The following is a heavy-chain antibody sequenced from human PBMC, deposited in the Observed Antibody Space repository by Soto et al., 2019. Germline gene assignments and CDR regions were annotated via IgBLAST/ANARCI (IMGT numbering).Heavy chain of an antibody. CDR2: ISYDGSNK. D-gene: IGHD3-9*01. CDR1: GFTFSTYG. Sequence: GGSLRLSCAASGFTFSTYGMHWVRQAPGKGLEWVAVISYDGSNKYYADSVKGRFTISRDNSKNTLYLQMNSLRAEDTAVYYCAKDLLRYFDWSPLDYWGQGTLVTVSS. J-gene: IGHJ4*02. V-gene: IGHV3-30*18. CDR3: AKDLLRYFDWSPLDY.